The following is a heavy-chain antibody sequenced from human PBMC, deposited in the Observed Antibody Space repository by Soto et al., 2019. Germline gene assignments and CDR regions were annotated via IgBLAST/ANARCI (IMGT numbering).Heavy chain of an antibody. Sequence: ASVKVSCKASGYTFTSYYMHWLLQAPGQGLEWMGIINPSGGSTSYAQKFQGRVTMTRDTSTSTVYMELSSLRSEDTAVYYCAIMVVAARVGAFDIWGQGTMVTVSS. CDR3: AIMVVAARVGAFDI. CDR2: INPSGGST. CDR1: GYTFTSYY. V-gene: IGHV1-46*03. J-gene: IGHJ3*02. D-gene: IGHD2-15*01.